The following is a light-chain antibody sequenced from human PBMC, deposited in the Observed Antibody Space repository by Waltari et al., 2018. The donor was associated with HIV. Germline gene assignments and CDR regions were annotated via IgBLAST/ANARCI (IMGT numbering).Light chain of an antibody. CDR1: SNDVGGYDV. V-gene: IGLV2-23*02. CDR2: EFS. Sequence: QSALTQPASVSGSPGQSITISCTGTSNDVGGYDVVSWYQRHPAKAPKLIIYEFSSRPAGVSDRFSASKSGPTASLTISGLQTEEEAVYFCCSFGGRSTWLFGGGTELTVL. CDR3: CSFGGRSTWL. J-gene: IGLJ3*02.